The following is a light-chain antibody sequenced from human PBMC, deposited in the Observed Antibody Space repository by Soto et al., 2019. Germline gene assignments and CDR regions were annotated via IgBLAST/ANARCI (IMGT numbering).Light chain of an antibody. Sequence: DIQMTQSPSTLSASVGDRVTITCRASQSISSWLAWYQQKPGKAPKLLIYDASSLESGVPSRFSGSGSGTEITLNISSLQPDDFATYYCQQYNSYSPMYTFGQGNKLEIK. CDR1: QSISSW. V-gene: IGKV1-5*01. CDR3: QQYNSYSPMYT. J-gene: IGKJ2*01. CDR2: DAS.